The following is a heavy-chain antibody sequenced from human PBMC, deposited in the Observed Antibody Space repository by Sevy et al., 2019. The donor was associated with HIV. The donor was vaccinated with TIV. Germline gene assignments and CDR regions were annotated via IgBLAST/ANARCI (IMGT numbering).Heavy chain of an antibody. CDR3: AKRVHRGYYDSSGYFAFDI. CDR2: ISGSGGST. Sequence: GGSLRLSCAASGFTFSSYAMSWVRQAPGKGLEWVSAISGSGGSTYYADSVKGRFTISRDNSKNTLYLQMNSLRAEDTAVYYCAKRVHRGYYDSSGYFAFDIWGQGTMVTVSS. J-gene: IGHJ3*02. V-gene: IGHV3-23*01. CDR1: GFTFSSYA. D-gene: IGHD3-22*01.